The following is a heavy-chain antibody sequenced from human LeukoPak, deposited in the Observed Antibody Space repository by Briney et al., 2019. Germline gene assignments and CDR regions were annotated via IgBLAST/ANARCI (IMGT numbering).Heavy chain of an antibody. CDR3: ASGTASYY. Sequence: GGSLRLSCAASGFTFSSYWMHWVRHVPGKGLVWVSRIKGDGTSTSDADSVKGRFTSSKDHAKNTLYLQMNSLRAEDTAVYYCASGTASYYWGQGTLVTVSS. J-gene: IGHJ4*02. CDR1: GFTFSSYW. CDR2: IKGDGTST. V-gene: IGHV3-74*01.